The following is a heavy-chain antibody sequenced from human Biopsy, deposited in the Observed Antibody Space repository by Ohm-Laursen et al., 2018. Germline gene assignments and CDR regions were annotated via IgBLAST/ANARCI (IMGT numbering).Heavy chain of an antibody. CDR1: GFPFTGFS. D-gene: IGHD6-19*01. Sequence: SLRLSCAASGFPFTGFSMDWVRQAPGKGLEWISLIWYDGTNEDYADSVKGRFTISRDNSKNTLYLQINTPTLEDTAFYYCARGLSSGWYGYFDVWGRGTLVTVSS. CDR2: IWYDGTNE. V-gene: IGHV3-33*04. J-gene: IGHJ2*01. CDR3: ARGLSSGWYGYFDV.